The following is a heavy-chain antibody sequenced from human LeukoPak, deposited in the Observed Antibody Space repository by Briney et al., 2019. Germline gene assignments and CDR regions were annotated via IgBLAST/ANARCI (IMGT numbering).Heavy chain of an antibody. CDR3: ARDGTGVRGSHPYHDY. CDR2: INPSGGST. CDR1: GYTFTSYY. V-gene: IGHV1-46*01. Sequence: ASVKVSCKASGYTFTSYYMHWVRQAPGQGLEWTGIINPSGGSTSYAQKFQGRVTMTRDTSTSTVYMELSSLRSEDTAVYYCARDGTGVRGSHPYHDYWGQGTLVTVSS. J-gene: IGHJ4*02. D-gene: IGHD3-10*01.